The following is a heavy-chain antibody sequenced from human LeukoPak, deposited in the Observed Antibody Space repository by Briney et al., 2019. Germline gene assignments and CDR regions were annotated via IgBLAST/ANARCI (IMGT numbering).Heavy chain of an antibody. Sequence: GESLKISCKGSGYIFTNFWIGWVRQMPGKGLEWMGNIYPGDSDTKYSPSFQGQVTLTVDKSISTAYLQWSSLKTSDTAMYYCARRVVNNRNWYFNLWGRGTLVTVSS. V-gene: IGHV5-51*01. D-gene: IGHD2-15*01. CDR2: IYPGDSDT. CDR3: ARRVVNNRNWYFNL. CDR1: GYIFTNFW. J-gene: IGHJ2*01.